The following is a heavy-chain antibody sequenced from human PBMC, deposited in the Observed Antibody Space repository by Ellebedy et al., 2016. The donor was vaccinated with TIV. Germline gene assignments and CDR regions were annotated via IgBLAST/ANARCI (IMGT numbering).Heavy chain of an antibody. J-gene: IGHJ6*02. D-gene: IGHD5-18*01. CDR1: GYTFTSYG. V-gene: IGHV1-18*04. CDR2: ISAYNGNT. CDR3: ARDQDTAWGYGVDV. Sequence: AASVKVSCKASGYTFTSYGISWVRQAPGQGLEWMGWISAYNGNTNYAQKLQGRVTMTTETSTTTAYMELRSLRSDDTAVYYCARDQDTAWGYGVDVWGQGTTVTVSS.